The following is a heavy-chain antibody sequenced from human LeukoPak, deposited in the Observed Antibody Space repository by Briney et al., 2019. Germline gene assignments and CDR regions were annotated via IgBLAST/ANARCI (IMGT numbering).Heavy chain of an antibody. J-gene: IGHJ4*02. CDR2: ISGSGGST. CDR3: ARRRGYSYGYDY. CDR1: GFTFSSYA. Sequence: GGSLRLSCAASGFTFSSYAMSWVRQAPGKGLEWVSAISGSGGSTYYADSVKGRFTISRDNSKNTLYLQMNSLRAEDTAVYYCARRRGYSYGYDYWGQGTLVTVSS. D-gene: IGHD5-18*01. V-gene: IGHV3-23*01.